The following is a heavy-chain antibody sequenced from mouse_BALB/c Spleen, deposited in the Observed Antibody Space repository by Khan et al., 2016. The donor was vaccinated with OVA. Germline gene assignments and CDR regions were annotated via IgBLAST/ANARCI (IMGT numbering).Heavy chain of an antibody. D-gene: IGHD4-1*01. J-gene: IGHJ3*01. CDR2: ISSGGTYT. V-gene: IGHV5-6*01. Sequence: EVELVESGGDLVKPGGSLKLSCAASGFTFSAYGMSWVRQTPDKRLEWVATISSGGTYTYYPDSVMGRFTISRDNAKKTLYLQMSSLKLGDTAMYFCASNLTGSCAYWGQGTLVTVSA. CDR1: GFTFSAYG. CDR3: ASNLTGSCAY.